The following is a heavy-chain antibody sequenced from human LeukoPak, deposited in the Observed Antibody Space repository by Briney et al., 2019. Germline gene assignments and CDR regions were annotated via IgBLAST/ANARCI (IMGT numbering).Heavy chain of an antibody. Sequence: GGSLRLSCAASGFTISSNYMSWGRHAPGKGLEWVSVIYSGGSTYYADSVKARFTISRDNPKNKLYLQMNSLRGEDTAVYYCEGEGQEYYDILTGAFDYWGQGTLVTVSS. CDR3: EGEGQEYYDILTGAFDY. V-gene: IGHV3-53*01. D-gene: IGHD3-9*01. J-gene: IGHJ4*02. CDR2: IYSGGST. CDR1: GFTISSNY.